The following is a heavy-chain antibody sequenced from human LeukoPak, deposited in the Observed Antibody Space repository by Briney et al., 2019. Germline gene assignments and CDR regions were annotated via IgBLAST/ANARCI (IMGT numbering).Heavy chain of an antibody. CDR1: GYSISSAYY. V-gene: IGHV4-38-2*02. CDR3: ATISAGGFDP. Sequence: KPSETLSLTCTVSGYSISSAYYWGWIRQPPGKGLEGIGSIYHSGSTYYNPSLKSRVTISVDTGFPRPQTSSNQSSLNLTSVTAADTAVYYCATISAGGFDPWGQGTLVTVSS. J-gene: IGHJ5*02. CDR2: IYHSGST. D-gene: IGHD3-3*02.